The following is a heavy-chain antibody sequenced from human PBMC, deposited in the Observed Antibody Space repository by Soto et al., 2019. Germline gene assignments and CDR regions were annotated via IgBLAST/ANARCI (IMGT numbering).Heavy chain of an antibody. D-gene: IGHD6-13*01. CDR3: AKEGSNGWFHFDS. J-gene: IGHJ4*02. V-gene: IGHV3-30-3*02. CDR1: GFTFSGFK. Sequence: QVQLVESEGGVVQPGRSLRLSCAASGFTFSGFKMHWVRQSPGKGLEWVAVISYEGSIRNHADSVNGRYTISRDNSNNILYLQMNSLGVEDTAIYYCAKEGSNGWFHFDSWGQGTLVTVSS. CDR2: ISYEGSIR.